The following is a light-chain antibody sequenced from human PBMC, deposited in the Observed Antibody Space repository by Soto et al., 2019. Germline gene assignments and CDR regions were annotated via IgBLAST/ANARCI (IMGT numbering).Light chain of an antibody. CDR3: QQYDSFQLT. V-gene: IGKV1-5*01. CDR1: QRISSW. Sequence: PSTLSASVGDRVTITCRASQRISSWLAWYQQKAGKAPKLLIYDASNLESGVPSRFSGSGTGTEFTLTISSLQPDDSATYYCQQYDSFQLTFGGGTKVDIK. CDR2: DAS. J-gene: IGKJ4*01.